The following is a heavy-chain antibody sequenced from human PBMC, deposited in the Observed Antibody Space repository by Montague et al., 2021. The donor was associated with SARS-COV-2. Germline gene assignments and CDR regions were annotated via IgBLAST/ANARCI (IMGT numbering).Heavy chain of an antibody. V-gene: IGHV4-39*01. J-gene: IGHJ4*02. CDR1: GGSSDTHNRR. CDR3: ARLLAATGHFDF. Sequence: SETLSLTCAGAGGSSDTHNRRGVGSPQVPSKGLVLVGSMSYGGKSYYNPSLRRRLTISVDTSKNQFSLRLSSVTAADTAVYCCARLLAATGHFDFWGQGTLVTVSS. D-gene: IGHD6-13*01. CDR2: MSYGGKS.